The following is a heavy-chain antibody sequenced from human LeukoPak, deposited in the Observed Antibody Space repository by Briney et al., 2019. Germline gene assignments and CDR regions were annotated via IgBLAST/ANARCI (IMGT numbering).Heavy chain of an antibody. Sequence: SETLSLTCAVYGGSLSGYYWSWIRQPPGKGLEWIGYIYYSGSTKYNPSLKSRVTISVDTSKNQFSLRLNSVTAADTAVYYCARGAGELLPFDHWGQGTLVTVSS. CDR1: GGSLSGYY. CDR3: ARGAGELLPFDH. V-gene: IGHV4-59*01. CDR2: IYYSGST. D-gene: IGHD1-7*01. J-gene: IGHJ4*02.